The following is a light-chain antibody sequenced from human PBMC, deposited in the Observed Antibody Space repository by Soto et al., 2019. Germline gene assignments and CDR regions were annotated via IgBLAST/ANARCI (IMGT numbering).Light chain of an antibody. J-gene: IGKJ4*01. CDR2: GAS. Sequence: EIVVTQFPVTLSVSPGETATLSCRASQNVFNNLAWYQVKPGQAPRLLIYGASTRATGIPIRFSGSGSGTDFTLTINSLQSEDFAVYYCQQYNKWLTFGGGTMVEIK. CDR3: QQYNKWLT. CDR1: QNVFNN. V-gene: IGKV3-15*01.